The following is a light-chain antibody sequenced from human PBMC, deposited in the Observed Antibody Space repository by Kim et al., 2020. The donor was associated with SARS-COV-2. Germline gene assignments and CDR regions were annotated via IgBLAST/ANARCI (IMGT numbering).Light chain of an antibody. J-gene: IGKJ5*01. CDR2: GAS. V-gene: IGKV3-20*01. CDR3: QRYGGSPPIT. CDR1: QTLSSSF. Sequence: PGYSATLSCSASQTLSSSFLAWYQQRPGQAPTLLIYGASTRATGIPDRFSGSGSGTDFTLTISRLEPEDFAVYYCQRYGGSPPITFGQGTRLEIK.